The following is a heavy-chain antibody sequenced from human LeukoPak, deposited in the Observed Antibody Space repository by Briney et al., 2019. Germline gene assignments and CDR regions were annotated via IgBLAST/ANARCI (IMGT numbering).Heavy chain of an antibody. J-gene: IGHJ4*02. CDR1: GGTFSSYA. CDR3: ATPPPYYGDYDWFAY. D-gene: IGHD4-17*01. Sequence: ASVEVSCKASGGTFSSYAISWMRQAPGQGLEWMGGIIPIFGTANYAQKFQGRVTITTDESTSTAYMELSSLRSEDTAVYYCATPPPYYGDYDWFAYWGQGTLVTVSS. CDR2: IIPIFGTA. V-gene: IGHV1-69*05.